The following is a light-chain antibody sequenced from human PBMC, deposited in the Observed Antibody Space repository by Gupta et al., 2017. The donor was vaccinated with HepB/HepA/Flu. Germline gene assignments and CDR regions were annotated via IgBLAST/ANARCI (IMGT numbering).Light chain of an antibody. J-gene: IGLJ1*01. CDR1: SSDVGSDNL. CDR2: EVS. CDR3: CSYAGSSTYV. V-gene: IGLV2-23*02. Sequence: SALTQPASVSGSPGQSITISCTGTSSDVGSDNLVSWYQQHPGKAPKLMIYEVSKRPSGVSNGFSGSKAGTTASMTISGLQAEDEADYYCCSYAGSSTYVFGTGTKVTVL.